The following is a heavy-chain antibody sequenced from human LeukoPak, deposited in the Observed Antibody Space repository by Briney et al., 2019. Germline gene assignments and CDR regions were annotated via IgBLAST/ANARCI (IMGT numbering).Heavy chain of an antibody. V-gene: IGHV3-33*01. Sequence: GGSLRLSCAASGFTFSSYGMHWVRQAPGKGLEWVAVIWYDGSNKYYTDSVKGRFTISRDNSKNTLYLQMNSLRAEDTAVYYCAREWFRYYDILTGYSNLFRQHNWFDPWGQGTLVTVSS. CDR2: IWYDGSNK. D-gene: IGHD3-9*01. CDR3: AREWFRYYDILTGYSNLFRQHNWFDP. J-gene: IGHJ5*02. CDR1: GFTFSSYG.